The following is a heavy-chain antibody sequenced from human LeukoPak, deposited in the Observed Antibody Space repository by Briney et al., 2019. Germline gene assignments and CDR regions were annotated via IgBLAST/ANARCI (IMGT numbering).Heavy chain of an antibody. J-gene: IGHJ5*02. V-gene: IGHV3-7*04. CDR1: GFTFSSYW. CDR2: IKQDGSEK. CDR3: ARGHSSSPNWFDP. Sequence: GGSLRLSCAASGFTFSSYWMSWVRQAPGKGLEWVASIKQDGSEKYYVDSVKGRFTISRDNAKNSLYLQMDSLRAEDTAVYYCARGHSSSPNWFDPWGQGTLVTVSS. D-gene: IGHD6-13*01.